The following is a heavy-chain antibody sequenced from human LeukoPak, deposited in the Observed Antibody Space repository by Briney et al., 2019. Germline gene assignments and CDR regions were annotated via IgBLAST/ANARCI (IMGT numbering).Heavy chain of an antibody. CDR1: GYTFTSYG. V-gene: IGHV1-18*01. D-gene: IGHD5-12*01. J-gene: IGHJ4*02. CDR2: ISAYNGNT. Sequence: ASVKVSCKASGYTFTSYGISWVRQAPGQGLEWMGWISAYNGNTNYAQKLQGRVTMTTDTSTSTAYMELRSLRSDDTAVYYCARVPPDGGYAPYSGYKITIGFDYWGQGTLVTVSS. CDR3: ARVPPDGGYAPYSGYKITIGFDY.